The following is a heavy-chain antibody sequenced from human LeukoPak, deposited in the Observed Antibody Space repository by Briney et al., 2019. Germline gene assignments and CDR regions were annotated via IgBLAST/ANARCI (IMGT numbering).Heavy chain of an antibody. D-gene: IGHD1-14*01. CDR3: ATGYY. Sequence: QSGGSLRLSCAASGFTVSSNYLSWVRQAPGKGLEWVSVIYSGGTTYYAESVKGRFTISRDNSKNMLYLQMNSLGAEDTAVYYCATGYYWGQGTLGTVSS. CDR1: GFTVSSNY. CDR2: IYSGGTT. J-gene: IGHJ4*02. V-gene: IGHV3-66*01.